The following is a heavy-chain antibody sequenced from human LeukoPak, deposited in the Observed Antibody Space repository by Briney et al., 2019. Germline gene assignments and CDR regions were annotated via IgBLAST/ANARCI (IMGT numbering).Heavy chain of an antibody. Sequence: GGSLRLSCAASGFTFSSYAMSWVRQAPGKGLEWVSAISGSSGSMYYADSVKGRFTISRDNSKNSLYLQMNGLRAEDTAVYYCAKSIVVLPAGGDYFDYWGQGTLVTVSS. V-gene: IGHV3-23*01. J-gene: IGHJ4*02. D-gene: IGHD2-2*01. CDR3: AKSIVVLPAGGDYFDY. CDR2: ISGSSGSM. CDR1: GFTFSSYA.